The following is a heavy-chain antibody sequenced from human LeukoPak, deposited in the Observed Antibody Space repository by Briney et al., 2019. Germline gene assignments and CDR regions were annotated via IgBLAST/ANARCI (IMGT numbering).Heavy chain of an antibody. CDR3: ARSGRGGAFDI. CDR1: GFTFSSYE. V-gene: IGHV3-48*03. D-gene: IGHD1-26*01. J-gene: IGHJ3*02. Sequence: GGSLRLSCAASGFTFSSYEMNWVRQAPGKGLEWVSYISSSGSTIYYADSVKGRFTISRDNAKNSLYLQMNSLRAEDTAVYYCARSGRGGAFDIWGQGTMVTVSS. CDR2: ISSSGSTI.